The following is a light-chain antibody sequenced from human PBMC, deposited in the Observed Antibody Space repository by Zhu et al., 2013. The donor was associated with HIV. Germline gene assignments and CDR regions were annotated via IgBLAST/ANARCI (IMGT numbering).Light chain of an antibody. CDR2: WAS. V-gene: IGKV4-1*01. J-gene: IGKJ2*01. CDR3: QQYNTYPYT. CDR1: QSVLYSSNNKNY. Sequence: DIVMTQSPDSLAVSLGERASINCKSSQSVLYSSNNKNYLAWYQQKPGQSPNLLIYWASTRESGVPDRFSGSGSGTDFTLTISSLQPDDFATYYCQQYNTYPYTFGQGTKLEIK.